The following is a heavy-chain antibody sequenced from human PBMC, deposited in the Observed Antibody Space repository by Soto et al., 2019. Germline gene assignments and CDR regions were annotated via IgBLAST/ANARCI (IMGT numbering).Heavy chain of an antibody. CDR3: ARSPRSFYDAFDI. J-gene: IGHJ3*02. CDR1: GGSISSGGYY. CDR2: IYYSGST. V-gene: IGHV4-39*01. D-gene: IGHD3-16*02. Sequence: PSETLSLTCTVSGGSISSGGYYWSWIRQHPGKGLEWIGCIYYSGSTYYNPSLKSRVTISVDTSKNQFSLRLSSVTAADTAVYYCARSPRSFYDAFDIWGQGTMVTVSS.